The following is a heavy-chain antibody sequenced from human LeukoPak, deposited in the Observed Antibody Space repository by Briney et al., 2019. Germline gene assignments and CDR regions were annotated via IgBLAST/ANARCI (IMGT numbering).Heavy chain of an antibody. D-gene: IGHD6-6*01. CDR3: ARGYESSSSDYYYYMDV. Sequence: SETLSLTCTVSGGSISGYYWSWIRQPAGKGLEWIGRVYTNENTNYNPSLKSRVTMSLDTSKNQFSLKLSSVTAADTAVYYCARGYESSSSDYYYYMDVWGKGTTVTVSS. CDR2: VYTNENT. CDR1: GGSISGYY. V-gene: IGHV4-4*07. J-gene: IGHJ6*03.